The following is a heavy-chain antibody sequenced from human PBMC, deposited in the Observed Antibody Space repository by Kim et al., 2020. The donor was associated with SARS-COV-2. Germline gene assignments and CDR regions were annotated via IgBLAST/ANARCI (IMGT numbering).Heavy chain of an antibody. Sequence: YNPSLKSRVTRSVDKSKNQFSLKLSSVTAADTAVYYCARSSGKYSSSWDWGQGTLVTVSS. J-gene: IGHJ4*02. V-gene: IGHV4-4*02. CDR3: ARSSGKYSSSWD. D-gene: IGHD6-13*01.